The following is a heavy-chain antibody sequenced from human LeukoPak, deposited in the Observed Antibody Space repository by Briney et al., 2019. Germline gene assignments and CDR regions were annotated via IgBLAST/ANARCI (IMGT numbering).Heavy chain of an antibody. V-gene: IGHV1-2*06. D-gene: IGHD5-24*01. CDR3: ARVGDGLNDAFDI. Sequence: ASVKVSCKASGYTFTGYYMNWVRQAPGQGLEWLGRINPNTGGTNYALNFQGRVTMTRDTSISTAYMELSRLRSDDTAVYYCARVGDGLNDAFDIWGQGTMVTVSS. J-gene: IGHJ3*02. CDR1: GYTFTGYY. CDR2: INPNTGGT.